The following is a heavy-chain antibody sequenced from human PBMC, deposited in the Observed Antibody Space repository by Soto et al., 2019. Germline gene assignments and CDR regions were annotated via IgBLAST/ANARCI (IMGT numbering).Heavy chain of an antibody. CDR1: GYTFTSYD. Sequence: ASVKVSCKASGYTFTSYDINWVRQATGQGLEWMGWMNPNSGNTGYAQKFQGRVTMTRNTSISTAYMELSSLRSEDTAVYYCARGISCWYHPAISRFDPWGQGTLVPVSS. D-gene: IGHD6-13*01. CDR3: ARGISCWYHPAISRFDP. J-gene: IGHJ5*02. V-gene: IGHV1-8*01. CDR2: MNPNSGNT.